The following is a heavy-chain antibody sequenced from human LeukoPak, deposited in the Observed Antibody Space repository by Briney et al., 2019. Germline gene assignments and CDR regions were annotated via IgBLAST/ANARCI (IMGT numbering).Heavy chain of an antibody. CDR3: ARGWYYGSGPKGDAFGI. J-gene: IGHJ3*02. CDR2: IYYSGST. V-gene: IGHV4-30-4*01. CDR1: GGSISSGDYY. D-gene: IGHD3-10*01. Sequence: PSQTLSLTCSVSGGSISSGDYYWSWIRQPPGKGLEWIGYIYYSGSTYYNPSLKSRVTISEDTSKNQFSLKLSSVTAADTAVYYCARGWYYGSGPKGDAFGIWGQGTMVTVSS.